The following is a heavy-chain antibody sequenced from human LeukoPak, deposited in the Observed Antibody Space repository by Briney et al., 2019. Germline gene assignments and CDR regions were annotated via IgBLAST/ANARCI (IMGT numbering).Heavy chain of an antibody. CDR1: GFTFSSYW. Sequence: GGSLRLSCAASGFTFSSYWMSWVRQAPGKGLEWVANIKQDGSEKYYVDSVKGRFTISRDNAKNSLYLQMNSLRAEDTAVYYCARHYYDTSSYYARDHFDYWGQGTLVTVSS. CDR2: IKQDGSEK. V-gene: IGHV3-7*01. D-gene: IGHD3-22*01. CDR3: ARHYYDTSSYYARDHFDY. J-gene: IGHJ4*02.